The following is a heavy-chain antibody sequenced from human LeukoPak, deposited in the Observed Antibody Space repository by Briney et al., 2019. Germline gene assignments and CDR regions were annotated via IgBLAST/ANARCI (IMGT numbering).Heavy chain of an antibody. D-gene: IGHD3-9*01. J-gene: IGHJ4*02. CDR3: ASAPDILTGYPTLFDY. CDR2: IYYSGST. V-gene: IGHV4-39*07. CDR1: GGSISSSSYY. Sequence: SETLSLTCTVSGGSISSSSYYWGWIRQPPGKGLEWIGSIYYSGSTYYNPSLKSRVTISVDTSKNQFSLKLSSVTAADTAVYYCASAPDILTGYPTLFDYWGQGTLVTVSS.